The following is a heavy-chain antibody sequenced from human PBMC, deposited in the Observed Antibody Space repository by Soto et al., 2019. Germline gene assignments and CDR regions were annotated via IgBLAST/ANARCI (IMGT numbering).Heavy chain of an antibody. Sequence: EVQLVESGGGLVKPGGSLRLSCAASGFTFSSYSMNWVRQAPGKGLEWVSSISSSSSYIYYSDSVKGRFTISRDNAKNSLYLQMICLRAVDTAVYYSAKIGGYSYNFVSWGQGTLVTVSS. J-gene: IGHJ4*02. V-gene: IGHV3-21*01. D-gene: IGHD5-18*01. CDR2: ISSSSSYI. CDR3: AKIGGYSYNFVS. CDR1: GFTFSSYS.